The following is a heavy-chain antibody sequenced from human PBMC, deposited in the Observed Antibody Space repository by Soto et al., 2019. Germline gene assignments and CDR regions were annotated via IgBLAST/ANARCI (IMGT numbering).Heavy chain of an antibody. CDR1: GGTFSSYA. Sequence: SVKVSCKASGGTFSSYAISWVRQAPGQGLEWMGGIIPIFGTANYAQKFQGRVTITADESTSTAYMELSSLRSEDTAVYYCAREGGGYYDSSGYYNWFDPWGQGTLVTVAS. V-gene: IGHV1-69*13. CDR2: IIPIFGTA. J-gene: IGHJ5*02. D-gene: IGHD3-22*01. CDR3: AREGGGYYDSSGYYNWFDP.